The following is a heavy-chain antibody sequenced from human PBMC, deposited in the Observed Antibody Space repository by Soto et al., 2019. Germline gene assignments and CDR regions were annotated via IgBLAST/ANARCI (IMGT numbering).Heavy chain of an antibody. D-gene: IGHD2-21*01. CDR3: AYAPRGFLFSAMDG. CDR1: GFTFRDYE. Sequence: EMHMAESGGGLVQPGGSLRLSCAASGFTFRDYEMNWVRQAPGKGLEWLSYISDDGTSMQYADSVKGRFTISRDNTKTSLYLQMPRMSGDETAVYYVAYAPRGFLFSAMDGWGQGVPVTVSS. J-gene: IGHJ6*02. CDR2: ISDDGTSM. V-gene: IGHV3-48*03.